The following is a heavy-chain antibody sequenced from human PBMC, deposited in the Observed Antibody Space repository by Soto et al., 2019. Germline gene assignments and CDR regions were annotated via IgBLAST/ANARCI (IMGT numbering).Heavy chain of an antibody. J-gene: IGHJ4*02. CDR3: AKDGRGAGIDY. CDR1: GFTFSSYG. D-gene: IGHD6-19*01. V-gene: IGHV3-30*18. CDR2: ISYDGSNK. Sequence: QVPLVESGGGVVQPGRSLRLSCAASGFTFSSYGMHWVRQAPGKGLEWVAVISYDGSNKYYADSVKGRFTISRDNSKNTLYLQMNSLRAEDTAVYYCAKDGRGAGIDYWGQGTLVTVSS.